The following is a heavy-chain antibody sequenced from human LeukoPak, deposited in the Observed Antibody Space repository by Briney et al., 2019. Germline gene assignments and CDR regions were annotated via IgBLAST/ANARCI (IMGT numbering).Heavy chain of an antibody. V-gene: IGHV3-7*01. CDR1: GFTFSNHW. CDR2: IKEDGSEK. CDR3: ANLRLLGFDS. Sequence: GGSLRLSCAASGFTFSNHWMSWVRQAPGKGLEWVANIKEDGSEKDYVDSVKGRFTTSRDNAKNSLYLQMNSLRAEDTAVYYCANLRLLGFDSWGQGTLVTVSS. J-gene: IGHJ4*02. D-gene: IGHD2-21*02.